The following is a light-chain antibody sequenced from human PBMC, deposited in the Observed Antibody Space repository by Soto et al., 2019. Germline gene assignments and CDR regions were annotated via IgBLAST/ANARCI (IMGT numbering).Light chain of an antibody. V-gene: IGKV1-5*01. CDR1: QSISTW. CDR3: QPLNIYPPP. Sequence: EIQMNQSPSTLSAAVGDRVTITCRASQSISTWLAWYQQLPGKAPELLVYDASSLETGVPSRFSGTGSGTDFTLTISSLQPEDFATYYCQPLNIYPPPFGQGTKADIK. CDR2: DAS. J-gene: IGKJ1*01.